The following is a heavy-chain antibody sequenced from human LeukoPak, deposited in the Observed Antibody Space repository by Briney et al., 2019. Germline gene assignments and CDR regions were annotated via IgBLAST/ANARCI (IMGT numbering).Heavy chain of an antibody. CDR1: GGSISSYY. CDR3: ARDYGAIRGFDY. V-gene: IGHV4-59*01. CDR2: IYYSGST. Sequence: SETLSLTCTVSGGSISSYYWSWIRQPPGKGLEWIGYIYYSGSTNYNPSLKSRVTISVDTSKNQFSLKLSSVTAADTAVYYCARDYGAIRGFDYWGQGTLVTVSS. J-gene: IGHJ4*02. D-gene: IGHD4-17*01.